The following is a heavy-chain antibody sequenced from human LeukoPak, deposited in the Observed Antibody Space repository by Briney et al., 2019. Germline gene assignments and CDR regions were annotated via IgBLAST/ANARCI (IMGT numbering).Heavy chain of an antibody. CDR2: IYYSGTT. V-gene: IGHV4-39*07. CDR1: GGSISSSSYY. J-gene: IGHJ5*02. D-gene: IGHD4-17*01. CDR3: ARGPLTATRGFDP. Sequence: SETLSLTCTVSGGSISSSSYYWGWIRQPPGKGLEWIGSIYYSGTTYYNPSLKSRVTVSVDTSKNQFSLKLSSVTAADTAVYYCARGPLTATRGFDPWGQGTLVTVSS.